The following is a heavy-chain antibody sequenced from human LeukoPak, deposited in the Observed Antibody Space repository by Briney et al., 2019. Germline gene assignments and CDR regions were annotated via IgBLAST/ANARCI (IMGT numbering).Heavy chain of an antibody. J-gene: IGHJ4*02. V-gene: IGHV3-66*01. CDR2: IYGGGST. Sequence: GGSLRLSCAASGVTVSSNYMSWVRQAPGKGLEWVSVIYGGGSTYYADSVKGRFTISRDNSKSTLYLQMNSLRAEDTAVYYCARGLVGATPPVFDYWGQGTLVTVSS. CDR3: ARGLVGATPPVFDY. D-gene: IGHD1-26*01. CDR1: GVTVSSNY.